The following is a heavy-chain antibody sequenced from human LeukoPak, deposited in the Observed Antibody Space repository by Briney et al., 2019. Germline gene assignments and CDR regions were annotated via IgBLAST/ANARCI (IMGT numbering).Heavy chain of an antibody. CDR3: ARARYYGDAFDI. CDR2: ISYDGSNK. Sequence: GGSLRLSCAASGFTFSSYAMHWVRQAPGKGLEWVAVISYDGSNKYYADSVKGRFTISRDNSKNTLYLQMNSLRAEDTAVYYCARARYYGDAFDIWGQGTMVTVSS. D-gene: IGHD3-10*01. J-gene: IGHJ3*02. V-gene: IGHV3-30*04. CDR1: GFTFSSYA.